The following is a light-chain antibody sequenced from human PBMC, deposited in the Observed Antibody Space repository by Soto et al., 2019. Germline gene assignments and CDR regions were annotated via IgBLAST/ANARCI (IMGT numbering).Light chain of an antibody. J-gene: IGKJ1*01. Sequence: NVMTQSPWTLSFSPGAIATLSRRASQSVSTNYVAWYQQKPGQAPRLLIYGASSRASGIPDRFRGSGSGTDFTLTISRLEPEDCAVYYCQQYANSHGTFGQGTKVDIK. CDR2: GAS. V-gene: IGKV3-20*01. CDR1: QSVSTNY. CDR3: QQYANSHGT.